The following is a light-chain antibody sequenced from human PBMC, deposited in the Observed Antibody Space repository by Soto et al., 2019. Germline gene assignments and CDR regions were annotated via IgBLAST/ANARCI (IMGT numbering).Light chain of an antibody. J-gene: IGLJ2*01. CDR1: SGSVSTTYL. CDR3: MLHVGSGISV. CDR2: NTN. V-gene: IGLV8-61*01. Sequence: QTVVTQEPSFSVSPGGTVTLTCGLASGSVSTTYLPSWYQQTPGQAPRTLIYNTNTRSFGVPDRFSGSILGNKAALTITGAQADDDSDYYCMLHVGSGISVFGGGTKVTVL.